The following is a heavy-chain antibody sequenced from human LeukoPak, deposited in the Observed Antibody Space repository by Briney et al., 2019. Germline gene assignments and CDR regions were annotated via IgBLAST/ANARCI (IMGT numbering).Heavy chain of an antibody. CDR2: IYHSGST. D-gene: IGHD3-16*02. J-gene: IGHJ2*01. CDR1: GGSTSSYY. V-gene: IGHV4-59*08. CDR3: ARHVWGSYRRPDWYFDL. Sequence: SETLSLTCSVSGGSTSSYYWSWIRQPPGKGLEWIGYIYHSGSTNYNPSLKSRVTISVDTSKNQFSLKLSSVTAAATAVYYCARHVWGSYRRPDWYFDLWGRGTLVTVSS.